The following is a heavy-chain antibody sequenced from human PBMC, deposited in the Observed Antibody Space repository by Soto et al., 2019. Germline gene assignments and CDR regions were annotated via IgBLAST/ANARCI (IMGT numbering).Heavy chain of an antibody. Sequence: QVQLVQSGAEEKKPGASVKVSCKASGYTSTTYAMHWVRQAPGQRLEWMGWINAGNGNTKYSQKFQGRVTITRDTSASTAYMELSSLRSEDTAVFYCARGGNYYSWDLHYWGQGTLVTVSS. J-gene: IGHJ4*02. CDR3: ARGGNYYSWDLHY. CDR2: INAGNGNT. V-gene: IGHV1-3*05. CDR1: GYTSTTYA. D-gene: IGHD1-26*01.